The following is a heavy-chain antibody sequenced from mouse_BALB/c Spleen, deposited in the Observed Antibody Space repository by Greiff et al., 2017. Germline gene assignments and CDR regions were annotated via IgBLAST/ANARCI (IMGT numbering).Heavy chain of an antibody. CDR1: GFSLTSYD. J-gene: IGHJ2*01. V-gene: IGHV2-9-2*01. D-gene: IGHD2-4*01. CDR2: IWTGGGT. Sequence: QVQLKESGPGLVAPSQSLSITCTVSGFSLTSYDISWIRQPPGKGLEWLGVIWTGGGTNYNSAFMSRLSISKDNSKSQVFLKMNSLQTDDTAIYYCVRESSRSTMIKEGYYFDYWGQGTTLTVSS. CDR3: VRESSRSTMIKEGYYFDY.